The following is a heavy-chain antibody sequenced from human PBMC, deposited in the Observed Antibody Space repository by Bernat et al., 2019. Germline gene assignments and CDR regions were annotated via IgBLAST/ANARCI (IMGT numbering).Heavy chain of an antibody. CDR3: ARDNVRGGQVASGFDAFDI. D-gene: IGHD6-6*01. Sequence: QVQLVESGGGVVQPGRSLRLSCAASGFTFSSYAMHWVRQAPGKGLEWVAVISSDGSNKYYADCGKGRFNISRDNSKNTLCLQMNSLRAEDTDVYYCARDNVRGGQVASGFDAFDIWGQGTMVTVSS. CDR2: ISSDGSNK. V-gene: IGHV3-30-3*01. J-gene: IGHJ3*02. CDR1: GFTFSSYA.